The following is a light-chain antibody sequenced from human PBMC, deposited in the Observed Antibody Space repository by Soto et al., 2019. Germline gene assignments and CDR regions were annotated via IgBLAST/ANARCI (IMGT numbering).Light chain of an antibody. J-gene: IGKJ5*01. Sequence: DIQMTQSPSSLSASVGDRVTITCRASQSISSYLNWYQQKPGKAPKLLIYAASSLQSGVPSRFSGSGSGTDFTLTISSLQPEDCGTYYCQQSYSAPITFGQGTRLEIK. V-gene: IGKV1-39*01. CDR3: QQSYSAPIT. CDR1: QSISSY. CDR2: AAS.